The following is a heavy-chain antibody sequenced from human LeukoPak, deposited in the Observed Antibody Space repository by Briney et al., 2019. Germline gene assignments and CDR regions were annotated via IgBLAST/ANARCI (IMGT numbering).Heavy chain of an antibody. J-gene: IGHJ4*02. D-gene: IGHD2-2*01. V-gene: IGHV4-59*11. Sequence: SEPLSLPCTLSGGPISSHYWSWIRQPPGKGLEWIGYIYYSGRTNYNPPLKSRVTISVDTSKNQFSLKLSSVTAAGTAVYYCATGYCSSTSCQAPNYFDNWGQGTPGSVSS. CDR3: ATGYCSSTSCQAPNYFDN. CDR1: GGPISSHY. CDR2: IYYSGRT.